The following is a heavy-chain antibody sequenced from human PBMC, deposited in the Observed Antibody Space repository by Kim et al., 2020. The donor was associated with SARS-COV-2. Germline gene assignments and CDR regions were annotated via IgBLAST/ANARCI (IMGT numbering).Heavy chain of an antibody. J-gene: IGHJ3*02. CDR3: ARDPQGAFDI. CDR2: IYYSGST. V-gene: IGHV4-39*07. CDR1: GGSISSSSYY. Sequence: SETLSLTCTVSGGSISSSSYYWGWIRQPPGKGLEWIGSIYYSGSTYYNPSLKSRVTISVDTSKNQFSLKLSSVTAADTAVYYCARDPQGAFDIWGQGTM.